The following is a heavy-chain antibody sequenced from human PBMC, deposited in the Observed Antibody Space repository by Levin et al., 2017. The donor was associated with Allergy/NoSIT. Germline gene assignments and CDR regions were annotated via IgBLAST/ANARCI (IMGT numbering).Heavy chain of an antibody. J-gene: IGHJ3*02. Sequence: SETLSLTCTVSGGSISSDDYYWSWIRQPPGKGLEWIGYIYYSGITYYNPSLKSRITISVDTSKNQFSLRLSSLTAADTALYYCARGFRYYDILTGYFPDALDKWGQGTMVTVSS. D-gene: IGHD3-9*01. CDR1: GGSISSDDYY. CDR3: ARGFRYYDILTGYFPDALDK. CDR2: IYYSGIT. V-gene: IGHV4-30-4*01.